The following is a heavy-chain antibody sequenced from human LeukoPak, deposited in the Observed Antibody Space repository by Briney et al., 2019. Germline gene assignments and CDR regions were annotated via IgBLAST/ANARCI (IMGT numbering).Heavy chain of an antibody. J-gene: IGHJ4*02. CDR3: ARGEVDTAMQTY. V-gene: IGHV3-23*01. Sequence: PGGSLRLSCAASGFTFSSYAMSWVRQAPGKGLEWVSAIGGSGGSTYYADSVKGRFTISRDNSKNTLYLHMNSLRAEDTAVYYCARGEVDTAMQTYWGQGTLVTVSS. CDR2: IGGSGGST. D-gene: IGHD5-18*01. CDR1: GFTFSSYA.